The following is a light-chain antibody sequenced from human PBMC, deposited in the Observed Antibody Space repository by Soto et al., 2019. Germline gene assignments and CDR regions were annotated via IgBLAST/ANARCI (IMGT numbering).Light chain of an antibody. J-gene: IGKJ1*01. CDR3: QQYGSSPRT. V-gene: IGKV3-20*01. CDR2: GAS. Sequence: ELVLTQSPGTLSLSPGERATLSCRASQSVTSSYLAWYQQKPGQAPRLLIYGASSRATGIPDRFSGRGSGTDFTLTISRLEPEDFAVYYCQQYGSSPRTFGQGTKVDIK. CDR1: QSVTSSY.